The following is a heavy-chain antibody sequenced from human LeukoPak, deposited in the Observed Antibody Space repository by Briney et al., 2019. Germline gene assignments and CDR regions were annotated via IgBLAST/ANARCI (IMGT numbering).Heavy chain of an antibody. V-gene: IGHV3-21*01. CDR1: GFTFSTYS. CDR3: ARDVFSLGSGRYVGGAFDI. CDR2: ISSSSTYM. J-gene: IGHJ3*02. D-gene: IGHD1-26*01. Sequence: LGGSLRLSCAASGFTFSTYSMSWVRQAPGKGLEWVSSISSSSTYMYYVDSVKGRFTISRDNAKNSLYLQMNSLRAEDTAVYYCARDVFSLGSGRYVGGAFDIWGQGTMVTVSS.